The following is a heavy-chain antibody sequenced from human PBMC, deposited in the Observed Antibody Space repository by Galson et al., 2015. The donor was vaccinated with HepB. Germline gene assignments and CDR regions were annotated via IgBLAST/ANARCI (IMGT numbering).Heavy chain of an antibody. Sequence: LRLSCAASGFTFSSYAMHWVRQAPGQGLEWVAVISYDGSNKYYADSVKGRFTISRDNSTNTLYLQMNSLRAEDTAVYYCAREKGNSEYYYYGMDVWGQGTTVTVSS. J-gene: IGHJ6*02. D-gene: IGHD2/OR15-2a*01. CDR1: GFTFSSYA. CDR2: ISYDGSNK. CDR3: AREKGNSEYYYYGMDV. V-gene: IGHV3-30-3*01.